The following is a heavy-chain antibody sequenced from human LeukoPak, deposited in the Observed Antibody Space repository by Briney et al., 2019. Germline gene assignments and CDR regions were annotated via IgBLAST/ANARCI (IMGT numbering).Heavy chain of an antibody. J-gene: IGHJ6*02. Sequence: SETLSLTCTVSGGSVSSYYWSWIRQPPGKGLEWIGYIYYSGSTNYTPSLKSRVTISVDTSKNQFSLKLRSVTAADTAVYYCARQYFRVFDVWGQGTTVPVSS. V-gene: IGHV4-59*08. D-gene: IGHD6-13*01. CDR1: GGSVSSYY. CDR2: IYYSGST. CDR3: ARQYFRVFDV.